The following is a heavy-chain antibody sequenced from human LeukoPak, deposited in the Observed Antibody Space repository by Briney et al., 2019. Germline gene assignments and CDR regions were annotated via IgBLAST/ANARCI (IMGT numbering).Heavy chain of an antibody. CDR1: GYTFTGYF. J-gene: IGHJ4*02. V-gene: IGHV1-2*02. CDR3: ARHPTAFYYFEY. Sequence: ASGKVSCKASGYTFTGYFMHWVRQAPGQGLEWMGWINPNSGGTNYAQKFQGRVTVTGDTSISTAYMELSSLRSEDTAVYYCARHPTAFYYFEYWGQGTLVTVSS. CDR2: INPNSGGT. D-gene: IGHD5-18*01.